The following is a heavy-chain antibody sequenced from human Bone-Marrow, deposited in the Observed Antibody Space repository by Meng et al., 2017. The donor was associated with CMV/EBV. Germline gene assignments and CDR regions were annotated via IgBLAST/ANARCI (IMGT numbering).Heavy chain of an antibody. V-gene: IGHV6-1*01. J-gene: IGHJ4*02. Sequence: QVQLQQSGPGLVKPSQPLSLTCAISGDSVSRENVAWIWIRQSPSRGLEWLARTYYRSKWYNDYAPSVKSRITVNTDTSKNQFSLQLNSVTPEDTAVYFCARDVDSWGQGTLVTVSS. CDR3: ARDVDS. CDR2: TYYRSKWYN. CDR1: GDSVSRENVA.